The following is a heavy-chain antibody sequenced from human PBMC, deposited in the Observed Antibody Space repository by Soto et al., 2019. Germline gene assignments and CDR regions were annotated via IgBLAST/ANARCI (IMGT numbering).Heavy chain of an antibody. CDR2: INPNSGGT. Sequence: QVQLVQSGAEVKKHGASVKVSCKASGYTFTGYYLHWVRQAPGQGLEWMGWINPNSGGTNYAKKFQGRGTMTRDTSISTAYMELSRLRSDDTAVYYCARVDRSYYYYGMDGWGQGTTVTVSS. CDR1: GYTFTGYY. V-gene: IGHV1-2*02. J-gene: IGHJ6*02. CDR3: ARVDRSYYYYGMDG.